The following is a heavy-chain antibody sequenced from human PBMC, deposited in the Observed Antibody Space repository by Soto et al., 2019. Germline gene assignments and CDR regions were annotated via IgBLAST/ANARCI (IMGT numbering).Heavy chain of an antibody. J-gene: IGHJ4*02. CDR3: ARGFPFGELSYFDY. CDR2: INHSGST. Sequence: SETLSLTCAVYGESFSGYYWSWIRQPPGKGLEWIGEINHSGSTNYNPSLKSRVTISVDTSKNQFSLKLSSVTAADTAVYYCARGFPFGELSYFDYWGQGTLVTVSS. V-gene: IGHV4-34*01. D-gene: IGHD3-10*01. CDR1: GESFSGYY.